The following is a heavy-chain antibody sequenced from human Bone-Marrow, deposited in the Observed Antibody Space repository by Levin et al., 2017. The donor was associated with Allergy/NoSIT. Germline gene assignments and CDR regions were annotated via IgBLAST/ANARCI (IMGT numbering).Heavy chain of an antibody. D-gene: IGHD3-10*01. CDR2: ISGSGGST. J-gene: IGHJ6*02. V-gene: IGHV3-23*01. CDR1: GFTFSSYV. CDR3: AKKPHYYGSGGGMDV. Sequence: GESLKISCAASGFTFSSYVMSWVRQAPGKGLEWVSAISGSGGSTYYADSVKGRFTISRDNSKNTLYLQMNSLRAEDTAVYYCAKKPHYYGSGGGMDVWGQGTTVTVSS.